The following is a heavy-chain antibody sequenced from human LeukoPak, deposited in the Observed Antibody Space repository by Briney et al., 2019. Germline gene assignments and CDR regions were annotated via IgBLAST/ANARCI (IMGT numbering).Heavy chain of an antibody. J-gene: IGHJ3*02. CDR2: ISYDGSNK. CDR3: ARVGEWLLLGAFDI. V-gene: IGHV3-30-3*01. CDR1: GFTFSSYA. D-gene: IGHD3-22*01. Sequence: GGSLRLSCAASGFTFSSYAMHWVRQAPGKGLEWVAVISYDGSNKYYADSVKGRFTISRDNSKNTLYLQMNSLRAEDTAVYYCARVGEWLLLGAFDIWGQGTMVTVSS.